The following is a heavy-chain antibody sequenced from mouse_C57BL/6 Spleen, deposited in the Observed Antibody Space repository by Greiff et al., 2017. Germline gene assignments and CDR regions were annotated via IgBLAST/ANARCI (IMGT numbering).Heavy chain of an antibody. CDR1: GFTFSDYG. Sequence: EVQGVESGGGLVKPGGSLKLSCAASGFTFSDYGMHWVRQAPEKGLEWVAYISSGSSTIYYADTEKGRSTISRDNAKNTLFLQMTSLRSEDTAMYYCARGDRVFAYWGQGTLVTVSA. V-gene: IGHV5-17*01. CDR3: ARGDRVFAY. CDR2: ISSGSSTI. D-gene: IGHD3-3*01. J-gene: IGHJ3*01.